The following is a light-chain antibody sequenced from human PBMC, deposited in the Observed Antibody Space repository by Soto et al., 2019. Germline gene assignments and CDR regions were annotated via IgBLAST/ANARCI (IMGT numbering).Light chain of an antibody. V-gene: IGKV1-6*01. J-gene: IGKJ1*01. CDR1: RDVGSD. CDR3: LQDYGDSWT. CDR2: AAS. Sequence: IQLTQSPSSLSASVGEKIIITCRASRDVGSDVSWYQQKPGQAPKLLIYAASNLYTGVPSRFSGSRSGTEFTLTISSLQPEDFASYYCLQDYGDSWTFGQGTKVHI.